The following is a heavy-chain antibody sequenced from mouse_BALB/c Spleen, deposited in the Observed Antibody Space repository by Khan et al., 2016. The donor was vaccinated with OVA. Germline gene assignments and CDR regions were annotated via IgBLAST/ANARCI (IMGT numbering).Heavy chain of an antibody. CDR2: IAPGSGST. V-gene: IGHV1S41*01. Sequence: DLVKPGASVKLSCKASGYTFTSYWINWIKQRPGQGLEWIGRIAPGSGSTSYNAMFKGKATLPVDTSSSTAYIQVSSLSSEDSAVFCCARGNDDGNSAYAMDYWGQGTSLTVSS. CDR1: GYTFTSYW. J-gene: IGHJ4*01. CDR3: ARGNDDGNSAYAMDY. D-gene: IGHD1-1*01.